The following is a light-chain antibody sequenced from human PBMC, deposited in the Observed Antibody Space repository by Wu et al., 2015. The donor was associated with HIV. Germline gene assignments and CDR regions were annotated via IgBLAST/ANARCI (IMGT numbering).Light chain of an antibody. V-gene: IGKV3-11*01. CDR1: QIVDNY. Sequence: EIALTQSPATLSLSPGERATLSCRASQIVDNYLAWYQQRPGQAPRLLIYGASNRATGVPARFSGSGSGTDFTLTITSLEPEDFAVYYCQHRFNWPLIFGQGTRLEIK. J-gene: IGKJ5*01. CDR2: GAS. CDR3: QHRFNWPLI.